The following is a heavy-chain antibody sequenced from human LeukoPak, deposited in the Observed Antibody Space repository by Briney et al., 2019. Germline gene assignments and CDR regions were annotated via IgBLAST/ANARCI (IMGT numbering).Heavy chain of an antibody. D-gene: IGHD3-16*01. V-gene: IGHV3-23*01. CDR1: GFTFSSYW. J-gene: IGHJ4*02. CDR3: AKDYAVGSIDY. Sequence: GGSLRLSCAASGFTFSSYWMSWVRQAPGKGLEWVSAISGSGGSTYYADSVKGRFTISRDNSKNTVSLQMESLRAEDTALYYCAKDYAVGSIDYWGQGTLVTVSS. CDR2: ISGSGGST.